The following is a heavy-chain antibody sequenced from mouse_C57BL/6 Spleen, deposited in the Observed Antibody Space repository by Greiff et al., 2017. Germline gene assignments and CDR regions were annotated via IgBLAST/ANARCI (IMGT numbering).Heavy chain of an antibody. J-gene: IGHJ3*01. CDR2: IDPSDSET. V-gene: IGHV1-52*01. CDR1: GYTFTSYW. Sequence: QVQLQQPGAELVRPGSSVKLSCKASGYTFTSYWMHWVKQRPIQGLEWIGNIDPSDSETHYNQKFKDKATLTVDKSSSTAYMQLSSLTSEDSAVYYCARDYYGSAGFANWGQGTLVTVSA. D-gene: IGHD1-1*01. CDR3: ARDYYGSAGFAN.